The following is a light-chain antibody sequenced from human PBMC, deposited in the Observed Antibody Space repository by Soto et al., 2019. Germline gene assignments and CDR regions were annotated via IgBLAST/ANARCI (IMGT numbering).Light chain of an antibody. J-gene: IGLJ1*01. Sequence: QSVLTQPHSVSGSPGQSVTISCTGTSVDVGAHDFVSWYQQHPGKAPKLLIYVVSGRPSGVPDRFSGSKSGNAASLTISGLQAEDEADYYCSSFTTSHTYIFGTGTKVTVL. V-gene: IGLV2-11*01. CDR3: SSFTTSHTYI. CDR2: VVS. CDR1: SVDVGAHDF.